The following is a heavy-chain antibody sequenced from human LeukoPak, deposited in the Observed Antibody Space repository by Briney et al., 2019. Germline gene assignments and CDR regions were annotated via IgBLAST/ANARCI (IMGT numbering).Heavy chain of an antibody. CDR3: ATQGRTAISGI. V-gene: IGHV3-48*04. D-gene: IGHD2-21*02. CDR1: GFTFSSYS. J-gene: IGHJ3*02. Sequence: PGGSLRLSCAASGFTFSSYSMNWVRQAPGKGLEWVSYISSSGSSIYYADSVKGRFTISRDNAKNSLYLQMDSLRAEDTAVYYCATQGRTAISGIWGQGTMVTVSS. CDR2: ISSSGSSI.